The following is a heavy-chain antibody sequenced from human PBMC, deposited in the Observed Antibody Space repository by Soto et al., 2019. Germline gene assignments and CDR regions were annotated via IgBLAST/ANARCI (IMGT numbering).Heavy chain of an antibody. J-gene: IGHJ6*02. CDR1: GGSISSSSYS. Sequence: QLQLQESGPRLVKPSETLSLTCSVSGGSISSSSYSWGWIRQPPGKGLEWIGTIYYRGSTHYNPSLAGRVAISEDTATNQLSLRLSSVTAADTAVYYCGRQPGHCGSTTCFGYYSVDVWGQGTTVTVS. CDR2: IYYRGST. CDR3: GRQPGHCGSTTCFGYYSVDV. D-gene: IGHD2-2*01. V-gene: IGHV4-39*01.